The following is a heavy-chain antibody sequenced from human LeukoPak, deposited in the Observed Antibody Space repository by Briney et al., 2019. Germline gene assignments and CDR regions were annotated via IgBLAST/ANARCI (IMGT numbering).Heavy chain of an antibody. CDR1: GDSINSLY. J-gene: IGHJ3*01. Sequence: SETLSLTCTVSGDSINSLYWSWLRQPAGKGLEWIGYIYYSGSTKYNPSLKSRVTISVDTSKNKLSLKLSSLSAADTAVYYCARAESYYYDGSGYHGIAFDVWGQGTMVTVSS. V-gene: IGHV4-59*01. CDR2: IYYSGST. D-gene: IGHD3-22*01. CDR3: ARAESYYYDGSGYHGIAFDV.